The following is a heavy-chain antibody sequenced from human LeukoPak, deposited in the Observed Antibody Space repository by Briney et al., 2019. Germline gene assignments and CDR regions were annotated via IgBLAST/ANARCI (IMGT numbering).Heavy chain of an antibody. V-gene: IGHV3-30*02. Sequence: PGGSLRLSCAASGFTFSSYGMHWVRQAPGRGLEWVAFIRYDGSNKYYADSVKGRFTISRDNSKNTLYLQMNSLRAEDTAVYYCAKDAYSYGFRFDYWGQGTLVTVSS. CDR2: IRYDGSNK. CDR3: AKDAYSYGFRFDY. D-gene: IGHD5-18*01. J-gene: IGHJ4*02. CDR1: GFTFSSYG.